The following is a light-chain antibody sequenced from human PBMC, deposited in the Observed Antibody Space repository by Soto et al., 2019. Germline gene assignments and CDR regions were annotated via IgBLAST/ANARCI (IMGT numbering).Light chain of an antibody. Sequence: QSVLTQPASVSGSPGQSITISCTGTSSDVGGYNYVSWYQQHPGKAPKLMIYEVSNRPSGVSSRFSGPKSGNTASLTISGLQAEDEADYYCSSYRSSSSFVVGTGTKVTVL. CDR3: SSYRSSSSFV. J-gene: IGLJ1*01. CDR1: SSDVGGYNY. CDR2: EVS. V-gene: IGLV2-14*01.